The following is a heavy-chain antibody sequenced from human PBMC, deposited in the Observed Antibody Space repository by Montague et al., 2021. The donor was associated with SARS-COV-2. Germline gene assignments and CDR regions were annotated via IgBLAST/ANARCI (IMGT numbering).Heavy chain of an antibody. J-gene: IGHJ6*02. Sequence: SETLSLTCTVSGGSISSYYWSWIRQPPGQGLEWIGYIYYSGSANYNPSLKSRVTISVDTSKNQFSLKLSSVTAADTAVYYCARPSMVSRNYYYYGIGVWGQGTTVTVSS. V-gene: IGHV4-59*08. CDR2: IYYSGSA. CDR3: ARPSMVSRNYYYYGIGV. D-gene: IGHD2-21*01. CDR1: GGSISSYY.